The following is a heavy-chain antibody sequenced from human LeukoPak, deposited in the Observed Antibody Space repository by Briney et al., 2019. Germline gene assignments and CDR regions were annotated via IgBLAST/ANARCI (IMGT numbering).Heavy chain of an antibody. V-gene: IGHV1-69*06. CDR2: IIPIFGTA. CDR3: ASFSGMQYNWFDP. CDR1: GGTFGSYA. J-gene: IGHJ5*02. Sequence: SVKVSCKASGGTFGSYAITWVRQAPGQGLEWMGGIIPIFGTANYAQKFQGRVTITADKSTSTAYMELSSLRSEDTAVYYCASFSGMQYNWFDPWGQGTLVTVSS. D-gene: IGHD2-15*01.